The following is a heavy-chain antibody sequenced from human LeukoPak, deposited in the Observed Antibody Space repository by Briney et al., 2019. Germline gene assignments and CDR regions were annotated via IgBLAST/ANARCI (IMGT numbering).Heavy chain of an antibody. D-gene: IGHD3-22*01. CDR1: GFTFSSYS. CDR3: ARDLGVYYYDSSGYIDY. CDR2: ISCSSSYI. V-gene: IGHV3-21*01. Sequence: GGSLRLSCAASGFTFSSYSMNWVRQAPGKGLEWVSSISCSSSYIYYADSVKGRFTISRDNAKNSLYLQMNSLRAEDTAVYYCARDLGVYYYDSSGYIDYWGQGTLVTVSS. J-gene: IGHJ4*02.